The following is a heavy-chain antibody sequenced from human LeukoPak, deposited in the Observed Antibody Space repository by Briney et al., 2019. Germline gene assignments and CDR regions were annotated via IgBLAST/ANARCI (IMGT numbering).Heavy chain of an antibody. V-gene: IGHV3-48*01. J-gene: IGHJ5*02. CDR2: ISSSSSTI. CDR3: ARDSGSGTFT. CDR1: GFTFSSYG. D-gene: IGHD3-10*01. Sequence: PGGSLRLSCAASGFTFSSYGMTWVRQAPGKGLEWVSYISSSSSTIYYADSVKGRFTISRDNAKNSLYLQLNSLRAEDTAVYYCARDSGSGTFTWGQGTLVTVSS.